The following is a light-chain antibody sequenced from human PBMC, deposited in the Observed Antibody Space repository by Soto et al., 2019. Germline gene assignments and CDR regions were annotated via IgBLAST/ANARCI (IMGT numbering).Light chain of an antibody. V-gene: IGLV2-14*03. CDR3: GSYTCGITLEV. Sequence: QSVLAQPASVSASPGQSITISCTGTSSDVARYNYVSWYQQHPGKAPKLMIYDVSNRPSGVSNRFSGSKSGNTASLTISGLQAEDEADYYCGSYTCGITLEVFGTGTVVTVL. CDR2: DVS. CDR1: SSDVARYNY. J-gene: IGLJ1*01.